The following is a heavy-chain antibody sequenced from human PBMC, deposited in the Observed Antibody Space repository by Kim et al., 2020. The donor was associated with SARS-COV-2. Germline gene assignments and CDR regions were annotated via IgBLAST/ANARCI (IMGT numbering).Heavy chain of an antibody. Sequence: GGSLRLSCAASGFTFSSYAMNWVRQAPGKGLEWVSVLSGSGIHTYYAVSVKGRFTISRDNSKNTLYLLMNSLRAEDSAVYYCAKEPSSDSSTGLGFYYYYYMDDWGQGTLVTVSS. J-gene: IGHJ6*03. D-gene: IGHD2-2*01. CDR1: GFTFSSYA. CDR3: AKEPSSDSSTGLGFYYYYYMDD. V-gene: IGHV3-23*01. CDR2: LSGSGIHT.